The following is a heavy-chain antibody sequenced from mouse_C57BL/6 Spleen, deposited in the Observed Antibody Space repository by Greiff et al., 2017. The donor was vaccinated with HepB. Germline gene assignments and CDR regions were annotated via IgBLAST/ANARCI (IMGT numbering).Heavy chain of an antibody. D-gene: IGHD2-1*01. CDR1: GYTFTSYG. Sequence: QVQLKQSGAELARPGASVKLSCKASGYTFTSYGISWVKQRTGQGLEWIGEIYPRSGNTYYNEKFKGKATLTADKSSSTAYMELRSLTSEDSAVYFCARGKDYGNLWGQGTTLTVSS. V-gene: IGHV1-81*01. CDR2: IYPRSGNT. CDR3: ARGKDYGNL. J-gene: IGHJ2*01.